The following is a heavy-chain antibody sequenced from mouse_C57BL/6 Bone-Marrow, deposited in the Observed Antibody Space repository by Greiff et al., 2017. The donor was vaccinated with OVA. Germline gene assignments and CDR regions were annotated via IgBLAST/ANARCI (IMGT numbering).Heavy chain of an antibody. V-gene: IGHV5-4*03. CDR1: GFTFRSYA. CDR2: IRDGGSYT. Sequence: EVMLVESGGGLGKPGGSLKLSCAASGFTFRSYAMSWVRQTPEKRLEWVATIRDGGSYTYYPDNGKGRFTISRDNAKNNLDRQMSHLKSEDTAMYYCASRDGSSYEGAYWGQGTLVTVAA. CDR3: ASRDGSSYEGAY. D-gene: IGHD1-1*01. J-gene: IGHJ3*01.